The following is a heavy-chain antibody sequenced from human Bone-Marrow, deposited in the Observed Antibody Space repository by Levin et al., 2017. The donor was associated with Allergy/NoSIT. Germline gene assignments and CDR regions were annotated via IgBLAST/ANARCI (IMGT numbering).Heavy chain of an antibody. V-gene: IGHV4-34*01. Sequence: ESLKISCAVYGGSFSGYYWSWIRQPPGKGLEWIGEINHSGSTNYNPSLKSRVTISVDTSKNQFSLKLSSVTAADTAVYYCARGGRGYCSGGSCYSIRRSYFDYWGQGTLVTVSS. D-gene: IGHD2-15*01. CDR2: INHSGST. J-gene: IGHJ4*02. CDR3: ARGGRGYCSGGSCYSIRRSYFDY. CDR1: GGSFSGYY.